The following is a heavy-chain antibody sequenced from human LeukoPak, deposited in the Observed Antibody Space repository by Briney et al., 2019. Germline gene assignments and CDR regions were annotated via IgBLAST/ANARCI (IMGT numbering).Heavy chain of an antibody. CDR2: IYSSGSA. V-gene: IGHV4-34*01. CDR1: SGSFSDYC. D-gene: IGHD3-10*01. Sequence: SETLSLTCAVYSGSFSDYCWSWIRQPPGRGLEWIGEIYSSGSANYNPSLKSRLAISVDTSKNQFSLKLSSVTAADTAVYYCARQGRGLYYGSGSYVDYWGQETLVTVSS. CDR3: ARQGRGLYYGSGSYVDY. J-gene: IGHJ4*02.